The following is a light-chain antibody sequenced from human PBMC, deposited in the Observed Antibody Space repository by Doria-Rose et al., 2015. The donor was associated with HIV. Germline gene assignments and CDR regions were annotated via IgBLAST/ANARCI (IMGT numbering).Light chain of an antibody. Sequence: TQSPSTLSASVGDRVSITCRASQTISGWLAWYQQTPGKAPKLLIYKASTLENGVQSRFSGSGSGTEFTLTIRSLQPDDFATYYCQQYNSYSPSTFGQGTKVEIK. J-gene: IGKJ1*01. CDR2: KAS. CDR3: QQYNSYSPST. CDR1: QTISGW. V-gene: IGKV1-5*03.